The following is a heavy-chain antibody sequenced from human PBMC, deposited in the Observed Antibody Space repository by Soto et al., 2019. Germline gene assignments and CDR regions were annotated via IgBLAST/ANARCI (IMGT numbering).Heavy chain of an antibody. Sequence: QVQLVQSGAEVKKPGASVKVSCKASGYTFNTYNINWVRQATGQGLEWMGWTKPNTGHTGYAQKFQGRVTMTRDTSINTAYMELNSLRTEDTAVYYCTRGHNWFAPWGQGTLVTVSS. J-gene: IGHJ5*02. CDR2: TKPNTGHT. CDR1: GYTFNTYN. V-gene: IGHV1-8*01. CDR3: TRGHNWFAP.